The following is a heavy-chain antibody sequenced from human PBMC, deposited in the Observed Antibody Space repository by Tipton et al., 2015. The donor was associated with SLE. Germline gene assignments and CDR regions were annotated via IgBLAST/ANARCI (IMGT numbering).Heavy chain of an antibody. CDR1: GGSISDSTYY. CDR3: ARWNFVTMTGGFDI. V-gene: IGHV4-39*07. J-gene: IGHJ3*02. CDR2: IYSRGNK. Sequence: TLSLTCTVSGGSISDSTYYWGWIRQSPGKGLEWIGSIYSRGNKFYNPSLKSRVTMSVDTSQNQFSLTLRSVTAADTAIYYCARWNFVTMTGGFDIWGQGTMFTVSS. D-gene: IGHD1-7*01.